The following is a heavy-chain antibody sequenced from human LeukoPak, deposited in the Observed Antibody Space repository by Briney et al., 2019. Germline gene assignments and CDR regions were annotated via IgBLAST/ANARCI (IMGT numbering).Heavy chain of an antibody. D-gene: IGHD3-9*01. Sequence: PGGSLRLSCAASGFTFSRYGMHWVRQAPGKGLEWAAIIWYDGSNKYYADSVKGRFTISRDNSKNTLYLQMNSLRAEDTAVYYCARSQYYDILTGFYYYGMDVWGQGTTVTVSS. CDR3: ARSQYYDILTGFYYYGMDV. J-gene: IGHJ6*02. CDR2: IWYDGSNK. CDR1: GFTFSRYG. V-gene: IGHV3-33*01.